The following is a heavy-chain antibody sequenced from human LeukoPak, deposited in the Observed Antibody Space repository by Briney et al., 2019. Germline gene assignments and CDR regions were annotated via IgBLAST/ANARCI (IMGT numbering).Heavy chain of an antibody. CDR3: ASGGIQLWPGHWFDP. V-gene: IGHV3-64*01. CDR1: GFTFSSYA. CDR2: ISSNGGST. J-gene: IGHJ5*02. D-gene: IGHD5-18*01. Sequence: GGSLRLSCAASGFTFSSYAMHWVRQAPGKGLEYVSAISSNGGSTYYANSVKGRFTISRDNSKNTLYLQMGSLRAEDMAVYYCASGGIQLWPGHWFDPWGQGTLVTVSS.